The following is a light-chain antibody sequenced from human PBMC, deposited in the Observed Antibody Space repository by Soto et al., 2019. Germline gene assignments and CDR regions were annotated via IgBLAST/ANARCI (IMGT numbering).Light chain of an antibody. V-gene: IGLV2-8*01. CDR3: SSYAGSNIVV. CDR1: SSDVGGYNF. Sequence: QSALTQPPSASGSPGQSVTISCTGTSSDVGGYNFVSWYQQHPGKAPKLMIYEVSERPSGVPDHFSGSKSGNTASLTVSGLQAEDEADYYCSSYAGSNIVVFGGGTKLIVL. J-gene: IGLJ2*01. CDR2: EVS.